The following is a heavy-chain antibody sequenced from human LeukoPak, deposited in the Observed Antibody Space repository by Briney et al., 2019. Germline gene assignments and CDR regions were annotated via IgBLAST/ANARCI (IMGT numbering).Heavy chain of an antibody. V-gene: IGHV4-61*02. CDR2: IYTSGST. Sequence: PSETLSLTCTVSGGSISSGSYYWSWIRQPAGKGLEWIGRIYTSGSTNYNPSLKSRVNISVDTSKNQFSLKLSSVTAADTAVYYCARHDYGDYNDYWGQGTLVTVSS. CDR1: GGSISSGSYY. J-gene: IGHJ4*02. CDR3: ARHDYGDYNDY. D-gene: IGHD4-17*01.